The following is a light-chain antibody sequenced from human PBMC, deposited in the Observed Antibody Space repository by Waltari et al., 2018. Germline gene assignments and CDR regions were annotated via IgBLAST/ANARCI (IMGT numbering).Light chain of an antibody. V-gene: IGKV3-20*01. CDR2: HAS. Sequence: ATLACRASQRISKYLAWYQQKPGQAPRLLIYHASSRAAGIPDRFSGSGSGTDFSLTISRLEPEDFAVYYCQHYESLPVTFGQGTKVEIK. J-gene: IGKJ1*01. CDR1: QRISKY. CDR3: QHYESLPVT.